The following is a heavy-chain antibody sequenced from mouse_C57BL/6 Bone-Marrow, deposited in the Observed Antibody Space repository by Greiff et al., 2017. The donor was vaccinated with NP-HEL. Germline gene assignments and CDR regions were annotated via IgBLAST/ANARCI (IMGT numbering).Heavy chain of an antibody. CDR3: ARWPYYYGSSLDY. J-gene: IGHJ2*01. V-gene: IGHV14-2*01. CDR1: GYTFTSYD. Sequence: VQLKESGPELVKPGASVKLSCKASGYTFTSYDINWVKQRPGQGLEWIGRIDPEDGETKYAPKFQGKATITADTSSNTAYLQLSSLTSEDTAVYYCARWPYYYGSSLDYWGQGTTLTVSS. D-gene: IGHD1-1*01. CDR2: IDPEDGET.